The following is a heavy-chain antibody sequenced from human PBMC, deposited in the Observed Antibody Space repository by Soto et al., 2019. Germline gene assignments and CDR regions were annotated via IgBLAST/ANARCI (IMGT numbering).Heavy chain of an antibody. CDR3: ARGQVAGNFYYYGMDV. V-gene: IGHV1-69*01. D-gene: IGHD6-19*01. CDR1: GDTFMNYA. J-gene: IGHJ6*02. Sequence: QVPLVQSGAEVAKPGSSVKVSCKASGDTFMNYAMSWMRQGPRQGLEWMGGIIPLFGSPKYAHKFQDRVKITADESTSTVYMEVSSLRADDTGVYYCARGQVAGNFYYYGMDVWGQGTTVTVS. CDR2: IIPLFGSP.